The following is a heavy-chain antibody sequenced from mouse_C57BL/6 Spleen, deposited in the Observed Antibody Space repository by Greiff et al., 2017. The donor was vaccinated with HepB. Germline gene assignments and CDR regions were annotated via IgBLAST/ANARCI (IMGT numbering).Heavy chain of an antibody. Sequence: EVQLQQSGPELVKPGASVKISCKASGYSFTGYFMNWVMQSHGKSLEWIGRINPYNGDTFYNQKFKGKATLTVDKSSSTAHMELRSLTSEDSAVFYCARRGCDYWGQGTTLTVSS. CDR3: ARRGCDY. CDR2: INPYNGDT. J-gene: IGHJ2*01. CDR1: GYSFTGYF. V-gene: IGHV1-20*01.